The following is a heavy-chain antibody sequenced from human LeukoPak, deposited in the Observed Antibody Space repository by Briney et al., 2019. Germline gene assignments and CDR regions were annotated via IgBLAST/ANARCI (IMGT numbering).Heavy chain of an antibody. V-gene: IGHV1-2*02. Sequence: ASVKVSCKASGYTFTDYFIHWVRQAPGQELEWMGWIGPNSGATNFAQRFQGRVTMTRDTSINTAYMELRGLKSDDAAVYYCARDRGADYGLGTVVRSDTFDSWGQGTLVTVSS. CDR3: ARDRGADYGLGTVVRSDTFDS. D-gene: IGHD3-10*01. CDR2: IGPNSGAT. J-gene: IGHJ4*02. CDR1: GYTFTDYF.